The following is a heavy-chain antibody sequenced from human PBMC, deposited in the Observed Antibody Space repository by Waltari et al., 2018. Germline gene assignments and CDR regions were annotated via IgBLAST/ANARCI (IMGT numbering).Heavy chain of an antibody. CDR1: GYTFTGYY. V-gene: IGHV1-2*06. Sequence: KKPGASVKVSCKASGYTFTGYYMHWVRQAPGQGLEWMGRINPNSGGTNYAQKFQGRVTMTRDTSISTAYMELSRLRSDDTAVYYCAAADAPITMVQGVMYYFDYWGQGTLVTVSS. D-gene: IGHD3-10*01. CDR3: AAADAPITMVQGVMYYFDY. CDR2: INPNSGGT. J-gene: IGHJ4*02.